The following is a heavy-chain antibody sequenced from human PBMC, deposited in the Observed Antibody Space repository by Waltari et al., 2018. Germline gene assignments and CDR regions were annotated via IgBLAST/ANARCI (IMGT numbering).Heavy chain of an antibody. CDR2: IVVGSGNT. J-gene: IGHJ1*01. CDR1: GFTFTSSA. Sequence: QMQLVQSGPEVKKPGTSVKVSCKASGFTFTSSAVQWVRQARGQRLEWIGWIVVGSGNTNYAQKFQERVTITRDMSTSTAYMELSSLRSEDTAVYYCAAAYYYDSSALSNRYFQHWGQGTLVTVSS. CDR3: AAAYYYDSSALSNRYFQH. D-gene: IGHD3-22*01. V-gene: IGHV1-58*01.